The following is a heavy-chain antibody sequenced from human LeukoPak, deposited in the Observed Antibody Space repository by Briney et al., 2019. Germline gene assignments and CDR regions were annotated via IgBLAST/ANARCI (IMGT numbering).Heavy chain of an antibody. Sequence: ASVKVSCKASGYTFTSYYMHWVRQAPGQGLEWMGLINPSGGSTSYAQKFQGRVTMTRDTSTSTVYMELSSLRSEDTAVYYCARANPLYCSGGSCYHFDYWGQGTLVTVSS. CDR2: INPSGGST. D-gene: IGHD2-15*01. J-gene: IGHJ4*02. CDR3: ARANPLYCSGGSCYHFDY. V-gene: IGHV1-46*01. CDR1: GYTFTSYY.